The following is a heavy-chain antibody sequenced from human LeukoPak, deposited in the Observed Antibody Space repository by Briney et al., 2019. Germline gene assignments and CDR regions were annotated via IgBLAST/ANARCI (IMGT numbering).Heavy chain of an antibody. CDR1: GFAFSTYS. CDR2: ISSSGNTI. CDR3: ARDLTGDDAFDI. Sequence: GESLKISCEASGFAFSTYSMNWVRQAPGKGLEWLSYISSSGNTIYYADSVKGRFTISRDIAKNSLYLQMNSLRAEDTAVYYCARDLTGDDAFDIWGQGTMVTVSS. D-gene: IGHD7-27*01. J-gene: IGHJ3*02. V-gene: IGHV3-48*01.